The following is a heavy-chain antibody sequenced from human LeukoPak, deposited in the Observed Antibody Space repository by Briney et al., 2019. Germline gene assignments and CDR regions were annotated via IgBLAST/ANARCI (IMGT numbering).Heavy chain of an antibody. D-gene: IGHD2-2*01. CDR3: ARVAIVVVPAAPLDP. J-gene: IGHJ5*02. CDR2: ISSSSSYI. CDR1: GFTFGDYS. V-gene: IGHV3-21*01. Sequence: GGSLRLSCTASGFTFGDYSMSWFRQAPGKGLEWVSSISSSSSYIYYADSVKGRFTISRDNAKNSLYLQMNSLRAEDTAVYYCARVAIVVVPAAPLDPWGQGTLVTVSS.